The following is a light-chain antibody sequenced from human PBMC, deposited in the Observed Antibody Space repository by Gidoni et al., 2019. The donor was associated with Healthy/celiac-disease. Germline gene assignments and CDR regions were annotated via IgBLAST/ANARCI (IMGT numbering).Light chain of an antibody. V-gene: IGKV1-5*03. J-gene: IGKJ1*01. CDR1: QSISSW. CDR3: QQYNSYSKT. CDR2: KAS. Sequence: QMTQSPSTLPACVGDRVTITCRASQSISSWLALYQQKPGKTPKILIYKASSLESGVPSRCSGSGSGTEFTLTISSLQPDDFATYYCQQYNSYSKTFGQGTKVEIK.